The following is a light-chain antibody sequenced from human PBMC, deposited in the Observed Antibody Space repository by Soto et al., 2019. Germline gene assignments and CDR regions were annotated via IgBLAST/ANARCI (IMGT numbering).Light chain of an antibody. CDR3: KQYVTSPRT. V-gene: IGKV3-20*01. J-gene: IGKJ1*01. CDR2: GAS. Sequence: EVVLTQSPDTLSLSPGETATLSCRASQSLRATYVAWYQQRPGQAPRLLIYGASFRATGIPARFSGRGSGTDFTLSISRLEPEDFAVYYCKQYVTSPRTFGQGTKVEIK. CDR1: QSLRATY.